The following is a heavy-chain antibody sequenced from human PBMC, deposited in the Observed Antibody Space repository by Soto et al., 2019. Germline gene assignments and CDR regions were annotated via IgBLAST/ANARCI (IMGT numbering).Heavy chain of an antibody. CDR2: IIPIFGTT. J-gene: IGHJ4*02. CDR3: ARITVTGDFDY. Sequence: SVKVSCKASGGTFSSYAISWVRQAPGQGLEWMGGIIPIFGTTNYAQKFQGRVTITADESTSTAYMELSGLRSEDTAVYYCARITVTGDFDYWGQGTLVTVSS. V-gene: IGHV1-69*13. D-gene: IGHD4-17*01. CDR1: GGTFSSYA.